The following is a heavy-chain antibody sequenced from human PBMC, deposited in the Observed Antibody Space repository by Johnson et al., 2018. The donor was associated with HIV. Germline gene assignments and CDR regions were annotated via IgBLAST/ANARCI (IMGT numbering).Heavy chain of an antibody. Sequence: VQLVESGGGVVRPGGSLRLSCAASGFTFDDYGMSWVRQAPGKGLVWVSRVNSDGSSLSYADSVKGRITISRDNAKNSLYLQMNSLRAEDTAVYYCARVQGKYNWNYDGGDAFDIWGQGTMVTVSS. CDR1: GFTFDDYG. J-gene: IGHJ3*02. CDR2: VNSDGSSL. CDR3: ARVQGKYNWNYDGGDAFDI. D-gene: IGHD1-7*01. V-gene: IGHV3-20*04.